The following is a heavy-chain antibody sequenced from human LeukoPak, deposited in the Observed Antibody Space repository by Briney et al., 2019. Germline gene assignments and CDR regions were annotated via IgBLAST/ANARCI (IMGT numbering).Heavy chain of an antibody. Sequence: PGGSLRLSCAASGFTFSSYAMSWVRQAPGKGLEWVAVMSYDGSNKYYADSVKGRFTISRDNSENTLYLQMNSLRTEDTAVYYCARVRTGLGYYFDYWGQGTLVTVSS. CDR3: ARVRTGLGYYFDY. J-gene: IGHJ4*02. V-gene: IGHV3-30-3*01. D-gene: IGHD3/OR15-3a*01. CDR1: GFTFSSYA. CDR2: MSYDGSNK.